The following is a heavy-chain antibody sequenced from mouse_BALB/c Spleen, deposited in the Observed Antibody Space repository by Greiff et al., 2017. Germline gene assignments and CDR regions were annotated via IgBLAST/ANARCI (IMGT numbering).Heavy chain of an antibody. V-gene: IGHV3-6*02. CDR2: ISYDGSN. Sequence: ESGPGLVKPSQSLSLTCSVTGYSITSGYYWNWIRQFPGNKLEWMGYISYDGSNNYNPSLKNRISITRDTSKNQFFLKLNSVTTEDTATYYCARGARSTMITGFAYWGQGTLVTVSA. D-gene: IGHD2-4*01. CDR3: ARGARSTMITGFAY. J-gene: IGHJ3*01. CDR1: GYSITSGYY.